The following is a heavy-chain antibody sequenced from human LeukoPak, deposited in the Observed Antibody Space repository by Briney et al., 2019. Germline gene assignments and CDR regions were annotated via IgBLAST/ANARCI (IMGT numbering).Heavy chain of an antibody. CDR1: GFTFSSYA. CDR2: ISGSGGST. V-gene: IGHV3-23*01. Sequence: GGSLRLSCAASGFTFSSYAMSWVRQAPGKGLEWVSAISGSGGSTYYADSVKGRFTISRDNSKNTPYLQMNSLRAEDTAVYYCAKTIMITFGGVLDYWGQGTLVTVSS. D-gene: IGHD3-16*01. CDR3: AKTIMITFGGVLDY. J-gene: IGHJ4*02.